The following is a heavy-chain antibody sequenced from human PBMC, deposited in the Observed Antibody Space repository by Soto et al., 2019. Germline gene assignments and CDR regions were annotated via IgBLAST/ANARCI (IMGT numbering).Heavy chain of an antibody. J-gene: IGHJ6*02. CDR2: MNPNSGNT. D-gene: IGHD5-18*01. V-gene: IGHV1-8*01. Sequence: GASVKVSCKASGYTFTSYDINWVRQATGQGLEWMGWMNPNSGNTGYAQKFQGRVTMTRNTSISTAYMELSSLRSEDTAVYYCARSDTAMVFPFAHYYYYYGMDVWGQGTTVTAP. CDR3: ARSDTAMVFPFAHYYYYYGMDV. CDR1: GYTFTSYD.